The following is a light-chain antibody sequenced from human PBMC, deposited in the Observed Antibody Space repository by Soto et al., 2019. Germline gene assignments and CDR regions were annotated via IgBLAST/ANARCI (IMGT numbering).Light chain of an antibody. CDR2: GAS. CDR3: HHYGISRGT. V-gene: IGKV3-20*01. Sequence: EIVLTQSPVTLSLSPGERATLSCRASQSVSSSYLAWYQQNRGQAPRLLIYGASSRATGIPDRFSGSGSGTEFTLTISRVKPEDFALYYCHHYGISRGTFGPLTKVEVK. J-gene: IGKJ1*01. CDR1: QSVSSSY.